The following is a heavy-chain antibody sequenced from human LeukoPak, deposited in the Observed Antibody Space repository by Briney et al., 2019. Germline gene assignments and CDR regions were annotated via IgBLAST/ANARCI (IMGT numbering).Heavy chain of an antibody. Sequence: PSETLSLTCTVSGYSISSGYYWSWIRQPPGKGLEWIGEINHSGSTNYNPSLKSRVTISVDTSKNQFSLKLSSVTAADTAVYYCARHFTRTYYYGSGRINYFDYWGQGTLVTVSS. D-gene: IGHD3-10*01. CDR1: GYSISSGYY. CDR3: ARHFTRTYYYGSGRINYFDY. J-gene: IGHJ4*02. CDR2: INHSGST. V-gene: IGHV4-38-2*02.